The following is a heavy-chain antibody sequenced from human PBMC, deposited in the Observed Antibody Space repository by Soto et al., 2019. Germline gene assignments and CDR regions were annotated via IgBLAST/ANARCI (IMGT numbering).Heavy chain of an antibody. Sequence: ETLSLTCTVSGGSITNYYWTWIRQPPGKGLEWIGYIYYNGNINYNPSLKSRVTISVDTSKNQFSLKLNSVTAADTAVYYRARTYCSSTTCYDLFDSWGQGTLVTVSS. J-gene: IGHJ4*02. CDR1: GGSITNYY. CDR2: IYYNGNI. V-gene: IGHV4-59*01. D-gene: IGHD2-2*01. CDR3: ARTYCSSTTCYDLFDS.